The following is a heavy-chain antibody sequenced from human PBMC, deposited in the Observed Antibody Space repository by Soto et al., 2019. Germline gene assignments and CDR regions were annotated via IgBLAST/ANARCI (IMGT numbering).Heavy chain of an antibody. D-gene: IGHD6-13*01. CDR2: IIPIFGTA. J-gene: IGHJ4*02. V-gene: IGHV1-69*01. CDR1: GGTFSSYA. Sequence: QVQLVQSGAEVKKPGSSVKVSCKASGGTFSSYAISWVRQAPGQGLEWMGGIIPIFGTANYAQKFQGRVTITAHESTSTAYLELSSLRSAYTAVYYCARERGYSSSWYLFACWGQGTLVTVSS. CDR3: ARERGYSSSWYLFAC.